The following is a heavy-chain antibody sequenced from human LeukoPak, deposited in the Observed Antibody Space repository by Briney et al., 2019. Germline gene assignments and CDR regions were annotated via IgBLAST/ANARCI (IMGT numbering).Heavy chain of an antibody. J-gene: IGHJ5*02. V-gene: IGHV3-30*02. D-gene: IGHD3-10*01. CDR2: IRYDGSNK. CDR3: AKGNFRRYHGSGSRNWFDP. Sequence: GGSLRLSCAASGFTFSSYGMHWVRQAPGKGLEWVAFIRYDGSNKYYADSVKGRFTISRDNSKNTLYLQMNSLRAEDTAVYYCAKGNFRRYHGSGSRNWFDPWGQGTLVTVSS. CDR1: GFTFSSYG.